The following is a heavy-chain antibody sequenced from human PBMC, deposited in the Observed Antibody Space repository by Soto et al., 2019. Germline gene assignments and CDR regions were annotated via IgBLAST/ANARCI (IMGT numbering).Heavy chain of an antibody. CDR1: GFTFSSYA. J-gene: IGHJ4*02. Sequence: GGSLSLSCAASGFTFSSYAMSWVRQAPGKGLEWVSAISGSGGSTYYADSVKGRFTISRDNSKNTLYLQMNSLRAEDTAVYYCANYYYDSSGPGSYWGQGTLVTVS. D-gene: IGHD3-22*01. V-gene: IGHV3-23*01. CDR2: ISGSGGST. CDR3: ANYYYDSSGPGSY.